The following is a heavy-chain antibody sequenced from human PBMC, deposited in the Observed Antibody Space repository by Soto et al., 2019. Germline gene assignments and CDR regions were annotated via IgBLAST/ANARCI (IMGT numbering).Heavy chain of an antibody. V-gene: IGHV3-33*08. Sequence: QVRLVESGGGVVQPGRSLRLSCSASGFTFRNFGFHWVRQAPGKGLEWVALIWYDGSNKYYAESLKGRLSISRANSKNTLYQEMKSLRFEDTAVYYCARDGDIQGGPPPKNYAMDVWGQGTTVTVSS. J-gene: IGHJ6*02. CDR2: IWYDGSNK. D-gene: IGHD5-12*01. CDR1: GFTFRNFG. CDR3: ARDGDIQGGPPPKNYAMDV.